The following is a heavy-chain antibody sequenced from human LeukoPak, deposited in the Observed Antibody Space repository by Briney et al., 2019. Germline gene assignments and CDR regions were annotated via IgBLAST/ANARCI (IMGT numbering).Heavy chain of an antibody. Sequence: GGSLRLSCAASGFTFSSYGMHWVRQAPGKGLEWVAVISYDGSNKYYADSVKGRFTISRDNSKNTLYLQMNSLRAEDTAVYYCAKDRVGATLDYWGQGTLVTVSS. J-gene: IGHJ4*02. CDR1: GFTFSSYG. D-gene: IGHD1-26*01. CDR2: ISYDGSNK. V-gene: IGHV3-30*18. CDR3: AKDRVGATLDY.